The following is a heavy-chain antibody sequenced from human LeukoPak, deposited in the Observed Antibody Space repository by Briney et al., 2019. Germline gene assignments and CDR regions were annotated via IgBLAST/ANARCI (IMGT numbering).Heavy chain of an antibody. J-gene: IGHJ5*02. D-gene: IGHD5-18*01. Sequence: GGSLRLSCAASGFTFSTYSMIWVRQAPGEGLEWVSSISSSSIYIYYADSVKGRSTISRDNAKNSLYLQMNSLRAEDTALYYCARAGYSYGAARGWFDPWGQGTLVTVSS. CDR1: GFTFSTYS. CDR2: ISSSSIYI. V-gene: IGHV3-21*04. CDR3: ARAGYSYGAARGWFDP.